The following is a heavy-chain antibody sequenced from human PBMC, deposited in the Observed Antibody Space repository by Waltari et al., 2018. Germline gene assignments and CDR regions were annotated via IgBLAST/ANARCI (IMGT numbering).Heavy chain of an antibody. CDR1: GGSISSSSYY. CDR3: ARVIAARPANYFDY. D-gene: IGHD6-6*01. J-gene: IGHJ4*02. Sequence: QLQLQESGPGLVKPSETLSLTCTVSGGSISSSSYYWGWIRQPPGKGLEWIGSIYYSGSTYYNPSLKSRVTISVDTSKNQFSLKLSSVTAADTAVYYCARVIAARPANYFDYWGQGTLVTVSS. CDR2: IYYSGST. V-gene: IGHV4-39*07.